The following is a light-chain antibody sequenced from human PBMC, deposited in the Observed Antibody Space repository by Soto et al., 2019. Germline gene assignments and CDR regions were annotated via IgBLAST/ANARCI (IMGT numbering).Light chain of an antibody. CDR3: QQRSNWPPIT. CDR1: QSVIGRQ. Sequence: EIVLTQSPGTLSLSPGERATLSCRASQSVIGRQLAWYQHKPGQAPRLLMFGVSNRATGIPDRFTGSGSGTDFTLTISRLEPEDAAVCYCQQRSNWPPITFGQGTRLEIK. CDR2: GVS. J-gene: IGKJ5*01. V-gene: IGKV3D-20*02.